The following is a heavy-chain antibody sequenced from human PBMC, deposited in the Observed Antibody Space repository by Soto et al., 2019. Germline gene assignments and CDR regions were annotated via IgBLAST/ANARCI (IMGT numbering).Heavy chain of an antibody. CDR2: INHSGST. Sequence: SETLSLTCAVYGGSFSGYYWSWIRQPPGKGLEWIGEINHSGSTNYNPSLKSRVTISVDTSKNQFSLKLSSVTAADTAVYYCARGVVRGVISPFDYWGQGTLVTVSS. CDR3: ARGVVRGVISPFDY. D-gene: IGHD3-10*01. CDR1: GGSFSGYY. V-gene: IGHV4-34*01. J-gene: IGHJ4*02.